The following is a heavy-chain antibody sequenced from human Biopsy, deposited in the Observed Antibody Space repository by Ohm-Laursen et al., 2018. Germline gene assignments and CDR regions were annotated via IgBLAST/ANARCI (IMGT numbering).Heavy chain of an antibody. CDR3: ARGVPHYDGSGFPLAGYWYFDF. V-gene: IGHV4-31*01. J-gene: IGHJ2*01. Sequence: SQTLSLTCTVSGGSIGGGEYYWNWIRQHPGKGLEWIGLISCSGTTFYNPSLESLFTISIDTSKNHFSLNLRSVTAADTAVYYCARGVPHYDGSGFPLAGYWYFDFWGRGTLVTVSS. CDR2: ISCSGTT. CDR1: GGSIGGGEYY. D-gene: IGHD3-22*01.